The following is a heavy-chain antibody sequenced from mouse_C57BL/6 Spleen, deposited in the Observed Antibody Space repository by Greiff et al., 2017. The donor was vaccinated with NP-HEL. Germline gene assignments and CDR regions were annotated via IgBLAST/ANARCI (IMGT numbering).Heavy chain of an antibody. D-gene: IGHD1-1*01. Sequence: GLEWIGEIDPSDSYTNYNQKFKGKSTLTVDKSSSTAYMQLSSLTSEDSAVYYCARSGYITTAFDYWGQGTTLTVSS. CDR2: IDPSDSYT. V-gene: IGHV1-69*01. J-gene: IGHJ2*01. CDR3: ARSGYITTAFDY.